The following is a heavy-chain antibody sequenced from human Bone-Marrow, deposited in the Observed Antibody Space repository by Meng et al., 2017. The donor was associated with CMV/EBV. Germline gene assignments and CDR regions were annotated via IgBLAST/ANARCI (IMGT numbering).Heavy chain of an antibody. CDR2: NSYGGRTT. Sequence: CAASGLTFSDYAMIWVSQARGEGLENVSANSYGGRTTAYADSVGGRFTISREDSKSTLYLQMSSLRVEDTAVNFWAKRHHNEHSQPKYCDFWGQGTLVTV. D-gene: IGHD1/OR15-1a*01. J-gene: IGHJ4*02. CDR3: AKRHHNEHSQPKYCDF. V-gene: IGHV3-23*01. CDR1: GLTFSDYA.